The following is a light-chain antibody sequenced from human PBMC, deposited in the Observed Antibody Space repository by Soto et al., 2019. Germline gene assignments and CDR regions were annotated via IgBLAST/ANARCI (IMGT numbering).Light chain of an antibody. Sequence: DIVLTKSPGTLSLSAGERATLSCRASQSVSSNFLAWYQEKPGQAPRLLIYGASTRATGIPARFSGSGTGTDFTLTISSLQSEDFAVYYCQQDNNWPRTFGQGTKV. CDR2: GAS. CDR3: QQDNNWPRT. J-gene: IGKJ1*01. CDR1: QSVSSN. V-gene: IGKV3-15*01.